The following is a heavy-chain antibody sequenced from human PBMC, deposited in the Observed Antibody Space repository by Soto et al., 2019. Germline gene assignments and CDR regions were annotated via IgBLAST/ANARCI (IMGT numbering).Heavy chain of an antibody. CDR1: RYAYTSSA. V-gene: IGHV1-58*01. CDR2: IVVGSGNT. J-gene: IGHJ6*01. D-gene: IGHD2-2*01. Sequence: SVKATCKAPRYAYTSSAVQWVRQARGQRLEWIGWIVVGSGNTNYAQKFQERVTITRDMSTSTAYMELSSLRSEDTAVYYCAAEAGISTIYYYGLDVWGQGSTGTVSS. CDR3: AAEAGISTIYYYGLDV.